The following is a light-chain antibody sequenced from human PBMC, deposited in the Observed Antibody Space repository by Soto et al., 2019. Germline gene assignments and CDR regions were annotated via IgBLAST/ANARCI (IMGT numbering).Light chain of an antibody. CDR3: QTWGTGIQV. J-gene: IGLJ2*01. CDR1: SGHSSYA. Sequence: QLVLTQSPSASASLGASVKLTCTLSSGHSSYAIAWHQQQPEKGPRYLMKLNSDGSHSKGDGISDRFSGSSSGAERYLPISSLQSEDEADYYCQTWGTGIQVFGGGTKLTVL. CDR2: LNSDGSH. V-gene: IGLV4-69*01.